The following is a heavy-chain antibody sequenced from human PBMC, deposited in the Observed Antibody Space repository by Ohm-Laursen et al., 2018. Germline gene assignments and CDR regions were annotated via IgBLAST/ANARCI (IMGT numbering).Heavy chain of an antibody. CDR1: GFTLSSYD. J-gene: IGHJ6*02. Sequence: SLRLSCTAPGFTLSSYDMNWVRQAPGKGLEWISYISETSSHIYDADSMRGRFTVASDNAKNLLYLQLNSLRAEDTAVYYCARDSSRRAREGGMDVWGQGTMVTVSS. V-gene: IGHV3-21*01. CDR3: ARDSSRRAREGGMDV. CDR2: ISETSSHI. D-gene: IGHD6-6*01.